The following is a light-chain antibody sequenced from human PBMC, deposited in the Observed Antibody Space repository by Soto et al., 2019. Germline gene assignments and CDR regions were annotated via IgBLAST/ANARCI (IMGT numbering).Light chain of an antibody. CDR1: QHIRNY. CDR2: DAS. V-gene: IGKV1-33*01. CDR3: QNYYTLPYS. Sequence: DTPMTQSPPSLSASVGDRVTITCQASQHIRNYLNWYQHKPGKAPKLLMWDASNLETGVPSRFSGSVSGTDFTLPLSNLQPEDVATYYCQNYYTLPYSFGQGTKGEI. J-gene: IGKJ2*01.